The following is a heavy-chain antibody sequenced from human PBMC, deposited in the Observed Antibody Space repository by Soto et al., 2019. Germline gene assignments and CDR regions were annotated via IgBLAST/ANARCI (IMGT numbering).Heavy chain of an antibody. CDR3: VGEDDGGDRNYSALDV. D-gene: IGHD4-17*01. V-gene: IGHV4-30-4*01. Sequence: QVQLQESGPGLVRPSQTLSLTCTVSGGSISSDHYHWTWIRQTPGKGLEWIGYILYSGSVYYNPSLQSRVTMSEDTSTNLFSLKLSAVTAAATAAYFCVGEDDGGDRNYSALDVWGQGPTVTVSS. CDR2: ILYSGSV. J-gene: IGHJ6*02. CDR1: GGSISSDHYH.